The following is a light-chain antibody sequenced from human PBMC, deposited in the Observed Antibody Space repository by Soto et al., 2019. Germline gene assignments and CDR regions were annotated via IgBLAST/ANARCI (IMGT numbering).Light chain of an antibody. CDR2: AAS. V-gene: IGKV1-27*01. CDR3: QKYNSVTFT. Sequence: DIQMTQSPSSLSASVGDRVTITCRASQGISSYLAWYQQKPGKVPKLLIYAASTLQSGVPSRFSGSRSGTDFTLTISSLQPEDVANYYCQKYNSVTFTFGPGTKVDIK. CDR1: QGISSY. J-gene: IGKJ3*01.